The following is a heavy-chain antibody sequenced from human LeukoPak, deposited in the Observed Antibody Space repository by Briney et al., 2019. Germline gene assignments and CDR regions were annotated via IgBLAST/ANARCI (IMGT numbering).Heavy chain of an antibody. V-gene: IGHV4-61*02. Sequence: SETLSLTCTVSGGSISSGSYYWSWIRQPAGKGLEWIGRIYTSGSTNYNPSLKSRVTISVDTSKNQFPLKLNSVTAADTAMYYCARGESSSSPLYYYYYYMDVWGKGTTVTVSS. CDR3: ARGESSSSPLYYYYYYMDV. J-gene: IGHJ6*03. CDR2: IYTSGST. D-gene: IGHD6-6*01. CDR1: GGSISSGSYY.